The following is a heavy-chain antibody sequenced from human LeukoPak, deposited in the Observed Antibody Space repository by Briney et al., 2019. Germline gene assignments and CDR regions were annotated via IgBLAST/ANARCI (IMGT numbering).Heavy chain of an antibody. Sequence: PGGSLRLSCAASGFTFSNFAMSWVRQTPGKGLEWVSGVTDTGGNTYYADSVKGRFTISRDNPKSTLFLQMNNLRAEDTAVYFCAKDRRNEFGLGGYGAFEIWGQGTMVTVSS. CDR2: VTDTGGNT. D-gene: IGHD3-10*01. CDR3: AKDRRNEFGLGGYGAFEI. J-gene: IGHJ3*02. CDR1: GFTFSNFA. V-gene: IGHV3-23*01.